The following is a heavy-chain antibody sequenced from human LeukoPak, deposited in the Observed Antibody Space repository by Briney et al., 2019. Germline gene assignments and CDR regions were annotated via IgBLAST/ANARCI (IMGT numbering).Heavy chain of an antibody. CDR2: ISYIGST. CDR3: AGSYHYYMDV. CDR1: GGSISNYY. V-gene: IGHV4-59*01. J-gene: IGHJ6*03. Sequence: SETLSLTCTVSGGSISNYYWSWIRQPPGKGLEWIGYISYIGSTNYNPSLKSRVTISEDASEKQFSLKLCAVAAADTAVYYCAGSYHYYMDVWGKGTTVTVSS.